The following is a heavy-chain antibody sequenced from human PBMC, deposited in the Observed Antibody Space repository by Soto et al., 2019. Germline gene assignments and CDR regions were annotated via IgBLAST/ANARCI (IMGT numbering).Heavy chain of an antibody. Sequence: GGSQRLSCAASGFTFSSYGMHWVRQAPGKGLEWVAVISYDGSNKYYADSVKGRFTISRDNSKNTLYLQMNSLRAEDTAVYYCAKDQNSGYDLSFFDYWGQGTLVTVSS. J-gene: IGHJ4*02. D-gene: IGHD5-12*01. V-gene: IGHV3-30*18. CDR1: GFTFSSYG. CDR3: AKDQNSGYDLSFFDY. CDR2: ISYDGSNK.